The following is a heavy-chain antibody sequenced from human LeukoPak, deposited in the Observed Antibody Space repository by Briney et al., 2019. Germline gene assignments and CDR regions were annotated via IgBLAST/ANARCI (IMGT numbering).Heavy chain of an antibody. V-gene: IGHV4-59*08. Sequence: SETLSLTCTVSGGSISSYYWSWIRQPPGKGLEWIGYIYYSGSTNYNPSLKSRVTISVDTSKNQFSLKLSSVAAADTAVYYCARHSSDYVWGSYRSSYNWFDPWGQGTLVTVSS. CDR3: ARHSSDYVWGSYRSSYNWFDP. CDR2: IYYSGST. D-gene: IGHD3-16*02. CDR1: GGSISSYY. J-gene: IGHJ5*02.